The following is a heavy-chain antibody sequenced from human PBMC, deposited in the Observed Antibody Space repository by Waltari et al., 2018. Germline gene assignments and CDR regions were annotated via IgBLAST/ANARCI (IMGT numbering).Heavy chain of an antibody. V-gene: IGHV3-66*02. J-gene: IGHJ4*02. CDR1: GFTVSSNY. D-gene: IGHD3-10*01. CDR2: IYSGGST. Sequence: EVQLVESGGGLVQPGGSLRLSCAASGFTVSSNYMSWVRQAPGKGLEWVSVIYSGGSTYYADSVKGRFTISRDNSKNTLYLQMNSLRAEDTAVYYCARSKGVRGNDPLGYWGQGTLVTVSS. CDR3: ARSKGVRGNDPLGY.